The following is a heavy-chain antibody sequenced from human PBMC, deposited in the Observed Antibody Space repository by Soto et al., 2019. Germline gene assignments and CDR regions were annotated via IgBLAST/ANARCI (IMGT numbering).Heavy chain of an antibody. J-gene: IGHJ3*02. Sequence: GASVKVSCKASGYTFTSYDINWVRQATGQGLEWMGWMNPNSGNTGYAQKFQGRVTMTRNTSISTAYMELSRLRSEDTAVYYCAISTYYYGSGARTDAFDIWGQGTMVTVSS. V-gene: IGHV1-8*01. CDR3: AISTYYYGSGARTDAFDI. D-gene: IGHD3-10*01. CDR2: MNPNSGNT. CDR1: GYTFTSYD.